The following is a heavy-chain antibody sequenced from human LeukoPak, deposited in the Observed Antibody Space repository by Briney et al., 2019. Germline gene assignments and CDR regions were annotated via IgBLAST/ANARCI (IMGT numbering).Heavy chain of an antibody. Sequence: PSETLSLTCTVPGDSINSGSYYWVWIRQPPGKGLEWIGSIYYSGSTYYSPSLKSRVTISVDTSKIQFSLRLSSVTAADTAVYYCAVIQTVATSSFDNWGQGTLVTVSS. CDR3: AVIQTVATSSFDN. V-gene: IGHV4-39*01. D-gene: IGHD5-12*01. CDR1: GDSINSGSYY. J-gene: IGHJ4*02. CDR2: IYYSGST.